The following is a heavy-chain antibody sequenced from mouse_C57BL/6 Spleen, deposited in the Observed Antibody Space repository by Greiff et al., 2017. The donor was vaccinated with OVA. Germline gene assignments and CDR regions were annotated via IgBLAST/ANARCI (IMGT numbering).Heavy chain of an antibody. J-gene: IGHJ4*01. CDR2: IYPRSGNT. CDR1: GYTFTSYG. CDR3: ARSDLLRRDYAMDY. V-gene: IGHV1-81*01. Sequence: VQLQPSGAELARPGASVKLSCKASGYTFTSYGISWVKQRPGQGLEWIGEIYPRSGNTYYNEKFKGKATLTADKSSSTAYMELRSLTSEDSAVYFCARSDLLRRDYAMDYWGQGTSVTVSS. D-gene: IGHD2-1*01.